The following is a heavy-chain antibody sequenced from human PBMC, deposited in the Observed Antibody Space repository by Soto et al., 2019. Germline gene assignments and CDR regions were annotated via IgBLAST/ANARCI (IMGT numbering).Heavy chain of an antibody. J-gene: IGHJ4*02. CDR1: GFTFSSYA. D-gene: IGHD2-8*01. V-gene: IGHV3-23*01. CDR2: ISGSGGST. Sequence: EVQLLESGGGLVQPGGSPRLSCAASGFTFSSYAMSWVRQAPGKGLEWVSAISGSGGSTYYADSVKGRFTISRDNSKNTLYLQMNSLRAEDTAVYYCAKVGGGDIVLMVYAEIDYWGQGTLVTVSS. CDR3: AKVGGGDIVLMVYAEIDY.